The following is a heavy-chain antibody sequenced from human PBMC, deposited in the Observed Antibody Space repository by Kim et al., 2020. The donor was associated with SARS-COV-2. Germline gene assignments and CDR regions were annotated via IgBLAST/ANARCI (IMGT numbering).Heavy chain of an antibody. CDR3: AKDPFYDFWSGYYFDY. Sequence: GGSLRLSCAASGFTFSSYALSWVRQAPGKGLEWVSTISGSGGSTYYADSVKGRFTISRDNSKNTLYLQMNSLRAEDTAVYCCAKDPFYDFWSGYYFDYWGQGTLVTVSS. CDR1: GFTFSSYA. V-gene: IGHV3-23*01. J-gene: IGHJ4*02. D-gene: IGHD3-3*01. CDR2: ISGSGGST.